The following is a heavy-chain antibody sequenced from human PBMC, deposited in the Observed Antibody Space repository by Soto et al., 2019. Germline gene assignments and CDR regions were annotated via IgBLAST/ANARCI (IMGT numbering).Heavy chain of an antibody. CDR2: MWYDGSNK. V-gene: IGHV3-33*08. J-gene: IGHJ6*02. CDR3: ARSDCTGAYCYSWPFNYGVDV. CDR1: GFTFNTYG. Sequence: QVQLVESGGGVVQPGGSLRLSCTTSGFTFNTYGMHWVRQAPGKGLAWVAIMWYDGSNKYYADSVKGRFTISRDNSKNTLYLQMNSLRAEDTALYYCARSDCTGAYCYSWPFNYGVDVWGQGTTVTVSS. D-gene: IGHD2-21*02.